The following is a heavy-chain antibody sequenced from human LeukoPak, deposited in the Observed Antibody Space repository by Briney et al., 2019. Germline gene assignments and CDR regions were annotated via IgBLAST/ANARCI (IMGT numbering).Heavy chain of an antibody. V-gene: IGHV4-34*01. J-gene: IGHJ4*02. Sequence: SETLSLTCAVYGGSFSGYYWSWIRQPPGKGLEWIGEINHSGSTNYNPSLKSRVTISVDTSKNQFPLKLSSVTAADTAVYYCARADKFGYDPPTEPFDYWGQGTLVTVSS. CDR3: ARADKFGYDPPTEPFDY. D-gene: IGHD2-2*01. CDR2: INHSGST. CDR1: GGSFSGYY.